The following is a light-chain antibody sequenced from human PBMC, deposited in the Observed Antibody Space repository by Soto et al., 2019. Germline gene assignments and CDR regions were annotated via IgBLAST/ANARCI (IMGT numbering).Light chain of an antibody. CDR1: QSVRSY. J-gene: IGKJ4*01. V-gene: IGKV3-11*01. CDR3: QHRITGLT. Sequence: IVLAQCPANRSLSPGERSTLSCRTSQSVRSYLAWYQQKPGQPPRLLIYDASHRATGIPARFSGSGSGTVFTLTISSMEPEDVAVYYCQHRITGLTFGGGTKVDI. CDR2: DAS.